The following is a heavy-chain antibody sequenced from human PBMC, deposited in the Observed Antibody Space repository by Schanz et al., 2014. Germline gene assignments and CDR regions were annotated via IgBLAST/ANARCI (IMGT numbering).Heavy chain of an antibody. V-gene: IGHV4-59*12. CDR1: GGSISNYY. CDR2: IYYSGST. CDR3: ARAEINSGYARYYYGMDV. J-gene: IGHJ6*02. D-gene: IGHD5-12*01. Sequence: QVQLQESGPGLVKPSETLSLTCTVSGGSISNYYWSWIRQPPGKGLEWIGYIYYSGSTNYNPSLKSRVTISVDTSKNQFPLKLSSVTAADTAVYYCARAEINSGYARYYYGMDVWGQGTTVTVSS.